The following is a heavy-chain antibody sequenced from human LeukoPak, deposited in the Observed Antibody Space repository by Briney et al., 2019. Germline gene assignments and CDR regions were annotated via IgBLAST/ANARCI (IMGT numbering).Heavy chain of an antibody. Sequence: GSLRLSCAASGFRFRSYWMSWVRQAPGKGLEWVSLISGSGGSAKYADSVKGRFTISRDNSKNTLFLQMSSLRAEDTAIYYCAKVGSSGWYAMDVWGRGTSVTVS. D-gene: IGHD6-19*01. J-gene: IGHJ6*02. V-gene: IGHV3-23*01. CDR3: AKVGSSGWYAMDV. CDR2: ISGSGGSA. CDR1: GFRFRSYW.